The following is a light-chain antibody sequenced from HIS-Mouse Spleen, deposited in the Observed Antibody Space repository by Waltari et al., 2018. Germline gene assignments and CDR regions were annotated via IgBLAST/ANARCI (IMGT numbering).Light chain of an antibody. J-gene: IGLJ3*02. CDR1: SSDVGSYHL. Sequence: QSALTQPASVSGSPGQSITISCTGTSSDVGSYHLVSWYQQHPGKAPKLMIYAVSKRPSGVPDRFSGSKSGNTASLTISGLQAEDEADYYCCSYAGSYTYWVFGGGTKLTVL. CDR3: CSYAGSYTYWV. CDR2: AVS. V-gene: IGLV2-11*01.